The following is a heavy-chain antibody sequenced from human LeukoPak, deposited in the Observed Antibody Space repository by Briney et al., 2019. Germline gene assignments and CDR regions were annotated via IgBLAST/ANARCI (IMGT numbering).Heavy chain of an antibody. V-gene: IGHV3-30*02. J-gene: IGHJ6*03. Sequence: GGSLKLSCAASGFTFSSYGMHWVRQAPGKGLEWVAFTRYDGSNKYYADSVKGRFTISRDNSKNTLYLQMNSLRAEDTAVYYCARGGSGSYYYYYYYMDVWGKGTTVTVSS. CDR1: GFTFSSYG. CDR3: ARGGSGSYYYYYYYMDV. CDR2: TRYDGSNK. D-gene: IGHD3-10*01.